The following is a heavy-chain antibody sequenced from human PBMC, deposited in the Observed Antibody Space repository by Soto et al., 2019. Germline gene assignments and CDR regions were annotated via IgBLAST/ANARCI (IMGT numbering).Heavy chain of an antibody. CDR2: IYNSGNT. V-gene: IGHV4-61*01. Sequence: PSETLSLTCTVSGCSVSSGSYYWSWIRQPPGKGLEWIGYIYNSGNTDYNPSLKSRVTISVDTSKNQFSLDLSSVTAADTAVYYCARGGWQQLPFGLWGQGTLVTVSS. D-gene: IGHD2-15*01. CDR1: GCSVSSGSYY. CDR3: ARGGWQQLPFGL. J-gene: IGHJ4*02.